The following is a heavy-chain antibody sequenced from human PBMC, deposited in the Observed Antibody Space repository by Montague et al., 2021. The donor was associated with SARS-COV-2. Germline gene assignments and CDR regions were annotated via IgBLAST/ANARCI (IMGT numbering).Heavy chain of an antibody. CDR1: GFIFSSYE. V-gene: IGHV3-48*03. Sequence: SLRLSCAASGFIFSSYEMNWVRQAPGKGLERISYISSSGGGSTKXYTDSVKGRFTISRDNAKNSLYLQMNSLRVEDTAIYYCARDRDWDDWCGMDVWGQGATVTVSS. D-gene: IGHD2-21*01. CDR2: ISSSGGGSTK. J-gene: IGHJ6*02. CDR3: ARDRDWDDWCGMDV.